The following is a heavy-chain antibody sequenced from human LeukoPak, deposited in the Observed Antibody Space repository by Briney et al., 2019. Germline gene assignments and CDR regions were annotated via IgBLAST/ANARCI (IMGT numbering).Heavy chain of an antibody. CDR1: GGTFTSYA. Sequence: ASVKVSCKASGGTFTSYAISWVRQAPGQGLEWMGGIIPIFGTANYAQKFQGRVTITADESTSTAYMELSSLRSEDTAVYYCAREHSLLFDYWGQGTLVTVSS. J-gene: IGHJ4*02. V-gene: IGHV1-69*01. D-gene: IGHD3-16*02. CDR3: AREHSLLFDY. CDR2: IIPIFGTA.